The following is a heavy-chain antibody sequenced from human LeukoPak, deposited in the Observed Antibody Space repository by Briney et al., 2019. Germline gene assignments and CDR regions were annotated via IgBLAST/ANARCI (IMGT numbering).Heavy chain of an antibody. J-gene: IGHJ6*03. CDR2: IRYDGSNK. Sequence: GGSLRLSCAASRFTFTNYGMHWVRQAPGKGLEWVAFIRYDGSNKYYADSVKGRFTISRDNSKNTLYLQMNSLRAEDTAVYYCAKDGGGYYPSYYYYMDVWGKGTTVTISS. D-gene: IGHD3-22*01. V-gene: IGHV3-30*02. CDR3: AKDGGGYYPSYYYYMDV. CDR1: RFTFTNYG.